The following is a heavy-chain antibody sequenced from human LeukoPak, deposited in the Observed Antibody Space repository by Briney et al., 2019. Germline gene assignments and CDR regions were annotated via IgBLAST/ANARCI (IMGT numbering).Heavy chain of an antibody. CDR1: GGSLSSYY. V-gene: IGHV4-59*01. Sequence: SETLSLTCTVSGGSLSSYYWSWIRQPPGKGLEWIGYIYYSGSTNYNPSLKSRVTISVDTSKNQFSLNLMSVTAADTAFYFCARGFKSSGWFGGPSFDSWGQGSLVTVSS. D-gene: IGHD3-10*01. CDR2: IYYSGST. J-gene: IGHJ4*02. CDR3: ARGFKSSGWFGGPSFDS.